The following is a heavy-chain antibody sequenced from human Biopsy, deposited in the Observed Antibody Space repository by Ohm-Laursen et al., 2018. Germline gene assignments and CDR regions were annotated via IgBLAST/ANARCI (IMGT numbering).Heavy chain of an antibody. Sequence: SLRLSCTASGFSFSDYHLRWIRQAPGRGLEWVSYISGRGTIYYGDSMKGRVTISRDNAKNSLYLQMHSLGAEDTADYYCARDTRWSPYSMDVWGQGTTVTVSS. J-gene: IGHJ6*02. D-gene: IGHD4-23*01. V-gene: IGHV3-11*01. CDR2: ISGRGTI. CDR1: GFSFSDYH. CDR3: ARDTRWSPYSMDV.